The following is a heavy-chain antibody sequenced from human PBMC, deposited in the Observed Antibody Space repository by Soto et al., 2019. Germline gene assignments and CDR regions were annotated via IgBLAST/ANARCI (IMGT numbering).Heavy chain of an antibody. V-gene: IGHV4-59*01. D-gene: IGHD1-20*01. CDR1: GVSITPYY. Sequence: SETLSLTCTVSGVSITPYYWTWIRHPPGKGLEWIGYVYHTGNTYYNPSLKSRVTISPDTSKNQVSLRLTSVTAADTAVYYCAREQYNWKLWGQGTLVTVSS. J-gene: IGHJ4*02. CDR3: AREQYNWKL. CDR2: VYHTGNT.